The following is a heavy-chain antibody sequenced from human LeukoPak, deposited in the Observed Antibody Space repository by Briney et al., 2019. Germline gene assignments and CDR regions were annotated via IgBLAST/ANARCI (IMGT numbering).Heavy chain of an antibody. CDR2: IKQDGSEK. CDR3: ARGRGVDY. J-gene: IGHJ4*02. D-gene: IGHD3-10*01. CDR1: GFTFTTYW. V-gene: IGHV3-7*01. Sequence: GGSLRLSCAASGFTFTTYWMTWVRQAPGKGLEWVANIKQDGSEKYYVDSVKGRFTISRDNAESSLYLQMSSLSAEDTAVYYCARGRGVDYWGQGTLVTVSS.